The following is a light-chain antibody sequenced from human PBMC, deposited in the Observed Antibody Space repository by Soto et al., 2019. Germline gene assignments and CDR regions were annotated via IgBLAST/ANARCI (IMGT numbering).Light chain of an antibody. CDR3: QQTYMTPIT. J-gene: IGKJ5*01. CDR2: SAS. Sequence: DIQMTQSPSTLSASVGDRVTITCRASERINNYLNWYQQKPGRAPKLLIYSASSLQSGIPSRFSGSGSGTDVTDFTLTISSLQPEDFATYYCQQTYMTPITFGQGTRLEIK. CDR1: ERINNY. V-gene: IGKV1-39*01.